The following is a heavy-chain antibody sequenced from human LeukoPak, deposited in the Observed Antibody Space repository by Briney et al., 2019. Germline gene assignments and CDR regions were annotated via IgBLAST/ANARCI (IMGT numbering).Heavy chain of an antibody. J-gene: IGHJ4*02. CDR3: AKGYSSGWYDY. V-gene: IGHV3-23*01. D-gene: IGHD6-19*01. CDR2: ISDSGGST. Sequence: SGGSLRLSCAASGFTFSSYAMSWVRQAPGKGLEWVSGISDSGGSTYYADSVKGRFTISRDNYKKTLYLQMNSLRAEDTAVYYCAKGYSSGWYDYWGQGTLVTVSS. CDR1: GFTFSSYA.